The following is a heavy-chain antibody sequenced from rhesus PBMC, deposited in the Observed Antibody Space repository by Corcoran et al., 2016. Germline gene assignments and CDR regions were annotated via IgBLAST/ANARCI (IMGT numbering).Heavy chain of an antibody. CDR2: IRSGGNT. CDR1: GGSISSNY. Sequence: QVQLQQWGEGLVKPSETLSLTCAVYGGSISSNYWSWIRQPPGKGLEWIGRIRSGGNTNYNPSLKSRVTIAIDTSKNQFSLKLSSVTAAATAVYYCASSPSGSWDYFDHWGQGVLVTVSS. V-gene: IGHV4-160*01. D-gene: IGHD6-25*01. J-gene: IGHJ4*01. CDR3: ASSPSGSWDYFDH.